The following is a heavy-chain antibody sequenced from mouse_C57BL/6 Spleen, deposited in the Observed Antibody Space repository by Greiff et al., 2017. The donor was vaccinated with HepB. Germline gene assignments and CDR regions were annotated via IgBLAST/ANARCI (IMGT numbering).Heavy chain of an antibody. CDR2: IYPSDSET. V-gene: IGHV1-61*01. J-gene: IGHJ2*01. CDR3: ARSPKTRYYFDY. CDR1: GYTFTSYW. Sequence: QVQLQQPGAELVRPGSSVKLSCKASGYTFTSYWMDWVKQRPGQGLEWIGNIYPSDSETHYNQKFTDKATLTVDKSSSTAYMQLSSLTSEDSAVYYCARSPKTRYYFDYWGQGTTLTVSS.